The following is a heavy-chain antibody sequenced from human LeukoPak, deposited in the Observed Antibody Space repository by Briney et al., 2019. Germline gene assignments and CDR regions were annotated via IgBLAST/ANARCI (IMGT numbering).Heavy chain of an antibody. D-gene: IGHD2-15*01. CDR3: ARVVVVVVAAKGVFDY. V-gene: IGHV4-39*07. J-gene: IGHJ4*02. Sequence: PSETLSLTCTVSGGSISSSSYYWGWIRQPPGKGLEWIGSIYYSGSTYYNPSLKSRVTISVDTSKNQFSLKLSSVTAADTAVYYCARVVVVVVAAKGVFDYWGQGTLVTVSS. CDR2: IYYSGST. CDR1: GGSISSSSYY.